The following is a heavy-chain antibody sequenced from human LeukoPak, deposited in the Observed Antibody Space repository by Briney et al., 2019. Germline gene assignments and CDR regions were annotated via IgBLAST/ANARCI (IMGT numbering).Heavy chain of an antibody. CDR1: GFTVSSDY. CDR2: IYSGGST. Sequence: GGSLRLSCAASGFTVSSDYMSWVRQAPGKGLEWVSVIYSGGSTYYADSVKGRFTTSRDKSKNTVYLQMNSLRFEDTAMYYCARNWFVPWGQGSLVTVSS. J-gene: IGHJ5*02. V-gene: IGHV3-53*05. CDR3: ARNWFVP.